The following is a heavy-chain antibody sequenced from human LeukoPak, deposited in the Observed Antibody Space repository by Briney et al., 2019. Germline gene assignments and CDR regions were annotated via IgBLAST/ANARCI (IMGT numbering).Heavy chain of an antibody. CDR2: VSSGSTYR. CDR1: GFTFSSHS. Sequence: GGSLRLSCAASGFTFSSHSMNWVRQAPGKGLEWVSSVSSGSTYRYYADSVKGRFTISRENAKNSLYLQVNSLKTEDTAVYYCARGASYTPGANYYYGMDVWGQGTTVTVSS. J-gene: IGHJ6*02. V-gene: IGHV3-21*04. D-gene: IGHD3-16*01. CDR3: ARGASYTPGANYYYGMDV.